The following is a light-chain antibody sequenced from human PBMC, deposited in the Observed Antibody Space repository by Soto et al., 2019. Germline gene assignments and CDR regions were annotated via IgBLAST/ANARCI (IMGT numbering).Light chain of an antibody. V-gene: IGKV3-15*01. CDR2: GAS. Sequence: EIVMTQSPATLSVSPGERATLSCRASQSVSTNLAWYQQKAGQAPRLLVYGASTRATGVPVRFSGGGSGTELTLTISSLQSEDFAVYYCQQYSAWPYTFGQGTKLEI. J-gene: IGKJ2*01. CDR1: QSVSTN. CDR3: QQYSAWPYT.